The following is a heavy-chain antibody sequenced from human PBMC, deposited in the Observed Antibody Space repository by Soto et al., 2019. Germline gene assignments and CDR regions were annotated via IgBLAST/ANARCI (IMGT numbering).Heavy chain of an antibody. Sequence: ASVKVSCKASGYTFTSYYMHWVRQAPGQGLEWMGIINPSGGSTSYAQKFQGRVTMTRDTSTSTVYMELSSLRSEDTAVYYCARDGPLYYDLCNWFDPSGQGTLVTVSS. J-gene: IGHJ5*02. CDR1: GYTFTSYY. CDR2: INPSGGST. V-gene: IGHV1-46*01. D-gene: IGHD3-3*01. CDR3: ARDGPLYYDLCNWFDP.